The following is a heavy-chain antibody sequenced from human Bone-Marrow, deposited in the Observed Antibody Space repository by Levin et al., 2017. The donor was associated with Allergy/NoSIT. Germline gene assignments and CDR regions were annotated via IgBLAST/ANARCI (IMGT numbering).Heavy chain of an antibody. CDR1: GGSFSSYT. V-gene: IGHV1-69*02. CDR2: FIPILDLA. CDR3: ASGLHGYSYGSFHY. D-gene: IGHD5-18*01. J-gene: IGHJ4*02. Sequence: SVKVSCKASGGSFSSYTVSWVRQAPGQGLEWMGRFIPILDLASYAQKFQGRVTITADKSTSTAYMQLSSLRSDDTAVYYCASGLHGYSYGSFHYWGQGTLVTVSS.